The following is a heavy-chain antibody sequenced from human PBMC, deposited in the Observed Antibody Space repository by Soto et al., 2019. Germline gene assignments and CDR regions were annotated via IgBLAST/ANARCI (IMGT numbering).Heavy chain of an antibody. V-gene: IGHV1-3*05. J-gene: IGHJ4*02. CDR2: IKADNGDT. Sequence: QVQIVQSGPEEKSPGASVKLSCTTSGYIFADYAIHWVRQAPGQGLEWVGWIKADNGDTRYSPKFQGRLIITRDISASTSYMELSALRSADTGVFYCATSDWAWWGRGTLITVSS. D-gene: IGHD3-9*01. CDR1: GYIFADYA. CDR3: ATSDWAW.